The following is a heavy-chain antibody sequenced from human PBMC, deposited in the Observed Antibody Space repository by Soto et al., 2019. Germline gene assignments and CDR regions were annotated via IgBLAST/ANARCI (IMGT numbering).Heavy chain of an antibody. CDR3: TRGGRSNSCYWLD. V-gene: IGHV3-11*06. J-gene: IGHJ4*02. CDR1: GFTFSDLY. D-gene: IGHD6-13*01. Sequence: QVQLVESGGGLVKPGGSLRLSCAASGFTFSDLYMTWIRQAPGKGLEWVSEISSTSDANYADSVKGRFTISRDNAKNSLYLQMNSLRAEDTAVYYCTRGGRSNSCYWLDWGQGTLVTVSS. CDR2: ISSTSDA.